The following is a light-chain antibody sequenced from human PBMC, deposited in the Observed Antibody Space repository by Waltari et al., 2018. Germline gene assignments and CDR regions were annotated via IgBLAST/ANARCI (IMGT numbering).Light chain of an antibody. CDR2: WAS. V-gene: IGKV4-1*01. CDR1: QSVLYTSNNRNY. J-gene: IGKJ1*01. CDR3: QQYHSIPWT. Sequence: DIVMTQSPDSLAVSLGERATINCKSSQSVLYTSNNRNYFGWYQQKPGQPPKLLISWASTRASGVPERFSGSGSGTDFTLTISSLQAEDVAVYYCQQYHSIPWTFGQGTKVEIK.